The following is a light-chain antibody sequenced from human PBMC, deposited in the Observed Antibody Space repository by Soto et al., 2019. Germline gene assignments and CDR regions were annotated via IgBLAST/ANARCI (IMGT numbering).Light chain of an antibody. V-gene: IGLV1-40*01. CDR1: SAKIGAGFD. J-gene: IGLJ1*01. CDR3: QSYDSGVTGSV. Sequence: QSVLTQPPSVAGAPGQTVTISWTWGSAKIGAGFDVHWYQQVPGTAPKLVLYSNTARPSGVPDRFSGSRSGSSGSLAITGLQPEDEADYYCQSYDSGVTGSVFGTGTKVTVL. CDR2: SNT.